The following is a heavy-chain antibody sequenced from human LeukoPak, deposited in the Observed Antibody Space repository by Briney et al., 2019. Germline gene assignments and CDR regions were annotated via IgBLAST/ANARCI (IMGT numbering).Heavy chain of an antibody. V-gene: IGHV3-20*04. D-gene: IGHD4-17*01. J-gene: IGHJ4*02. Sequence: RPGGPLRLSCAASGFTFHDYGMSWVRQAPGKGLEWVSGINWNGGSTGYADSVKGRFTISRDNAKNSLYMEVNSLRAEDTALYYCARGWDGDYAGYFDCWGQGTLVTVSS. CDR3: ARGWDGDYAGYFDC. CDR2: INWNGGST. CDR1: GFTFHDYG.